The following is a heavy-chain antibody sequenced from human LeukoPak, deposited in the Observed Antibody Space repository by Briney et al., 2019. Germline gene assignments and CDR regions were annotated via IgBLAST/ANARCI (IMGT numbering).Heavy chain of an antibody. CDR3: AKTFNWNYFDY. Sequence: GGSLRLSCAASGFTFSNYGMSWVRQAPGKGLEWVSTISAGGDTYYANSVGGRFTISRGISKNTLYLQMNSLRAEDTAVYYCAKTFNWNYFDYCGQGTLVTVSS. CDR2: ISAGGDT. J-gene: IGHJ4*02. D-gene: IGHD1-1*01. V-gene: IGHV3-23*01. CDR1: GFTFSNYG.